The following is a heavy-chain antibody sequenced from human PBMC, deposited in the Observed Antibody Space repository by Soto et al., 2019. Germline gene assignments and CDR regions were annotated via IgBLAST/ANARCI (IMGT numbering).Heavy chain of an antibody. CDR3: ARQWYWTNGVCYRELNCFDP. Sequence: SETLSLTCTVSGGSVSSGSYYWSWIRQPPGKGLEWIGYIYYSGSTNYNPSLKSRVTISVDTSKNQFSLKLSSVTAADTAVYYCARQWYWTNGVCYRELNCFDPGGQGTLVTASS. CDR2: IYYSGST. V-gene: IGHV4-61*01. D-gene: IGHD2-8*01. CDR1: GGSVSSGSYY. J-gene: IGHJ5*02.